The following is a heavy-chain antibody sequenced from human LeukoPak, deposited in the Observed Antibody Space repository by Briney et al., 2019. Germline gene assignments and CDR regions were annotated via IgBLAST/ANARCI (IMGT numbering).Heavy chain of an antibody. CDR2: IWSDRSNE. CDR1: VFTFSHFC. D-gene: IGHD4-11*01. J-gene: IGHJ4*02. V-gene: IGHV3-33*06. CDR3: AKAAKRGFDYSNSLEY. Sequence: GGSLRLPCAASVFTFSHFCMPRVRQAPGKGLQRVAVIWSDRSNEDDADSVNGRVTSAIDNSKNSVALQINSLRDENTAVYYCAKAAKRGFDYSNSLEYWGQGTLVTVSS.